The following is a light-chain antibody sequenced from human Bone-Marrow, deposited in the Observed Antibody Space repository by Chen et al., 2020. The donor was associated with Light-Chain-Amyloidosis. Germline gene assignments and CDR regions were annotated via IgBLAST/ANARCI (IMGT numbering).Light chain of an antibody. CDR1: SGSIATNY. CDR2: EYD. Sequence: NFMLTQPHSVSESPGKTVIISCTRSSGSIATNYVQWYQQRPGSSPSTVIYEYDQRPSGVPDRFSGSIDRSSNSASLTISGLKTKDEAAYYCQSYQGSSQGVFGGGTKLTVL. V-gene: IGLV6-57*01. CDR3: QSYQGSSQGV. J-gene: IGLJ3*02.